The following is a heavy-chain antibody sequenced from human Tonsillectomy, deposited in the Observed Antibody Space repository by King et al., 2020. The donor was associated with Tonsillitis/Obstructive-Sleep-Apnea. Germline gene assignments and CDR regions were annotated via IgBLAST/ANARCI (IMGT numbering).Heavy chain of an antibody. J-gene: IGHJ3*02. D-gene: IGHD6-19*01. CDR1: GYTFTGYY. CDR2: SNSNSGGT. CDR3: ARDVSSGFWPDDAFDI. V-gene: IGHV1-2*06. Sequence: HVQLVESGAEVKKPGASVKVSCKASGYTFTGYYMHWVRQAPGQGLEWMGLSNSNSGGTKYAQKFQGRVTMTRETSISTAYMELSRLRSDDTAVYYCARDVSSGFWPDDAFDIWGQGTMVTVSS.